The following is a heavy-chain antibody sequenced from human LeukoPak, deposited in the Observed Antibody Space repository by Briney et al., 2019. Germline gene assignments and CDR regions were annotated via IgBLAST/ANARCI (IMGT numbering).Heavy chain of an antibody. V-gene: IGHV1-46*01. J-gene: IGHJ4*02. CDR1: GYTFTSYY. Sequence: GASVKVSCKASGYTFTSYYMHWVRQAPGQGLEWMGIINPSGGSTSYAQKFQGGVTVTRDTSTSTVYMELSSLRSEDTAVYYCARVRNQQWLVQDYWGQGTLVTVSS. D-gene: IGHD6-19*01. CDR2: INPSGGST. CDR3: ARVRNQQWLVQDY.